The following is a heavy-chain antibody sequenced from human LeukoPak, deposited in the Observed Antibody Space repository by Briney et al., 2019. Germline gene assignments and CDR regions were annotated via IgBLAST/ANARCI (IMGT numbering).Heavy chain of an antibody. Sequence: GSLRLSCAASGFTFSSYEMNWVRQAAGEGLEWGSYISSSGSTIYYADSVKGRFTISRDNAKNSLYLQMNSLRAEDTAVYYCARVLHKRNYDSSVYYGYWGQGTLVTVSS. CDR3: ARVLHKRNYDSSVYYGY. CDR1: GFTFSSYE. D-gene: IGHD3-22*01. CDR2: ISSSGSTI. V-gene: IGHV3-48*03. J-gene: IGHJ4*02.